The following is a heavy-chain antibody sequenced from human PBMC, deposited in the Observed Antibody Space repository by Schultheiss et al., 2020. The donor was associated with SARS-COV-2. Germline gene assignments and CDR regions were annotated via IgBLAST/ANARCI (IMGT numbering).Heavy chain of an antibody. Sequence: SETLSLTCTVSGGSISSGYYWGWIRQPPGKGLEWIGYIYYSGSTYYNPSLKSRVTISVDTSKNQFSLKLSSVTAADTAVYYCARDYGDSIYYYGMDVWGQGTTVTVSS. CDR3: ARDYGDSIYYYGMDV. J-gene: IGHJ6*02. CDR2: IYYSGST. CDR1: GGSISSGYY. D-gene: IGHD4-17*01. V-gene: IGHV4-39*07.